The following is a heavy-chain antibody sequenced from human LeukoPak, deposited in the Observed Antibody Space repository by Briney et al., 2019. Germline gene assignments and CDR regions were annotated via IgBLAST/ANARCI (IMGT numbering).Heavy chain of an antibody. Sequence: KTGGSLRPSCSASGFTFSTYSMNWVRQAPGKGLEWVSSISYSSSYIYYADSVKGRFTISRDNAKNSLYLEMNSLRAEDTAVYYCARVLDGFTISAALDVWGQGTTVTVSS. D-gene: IGHD6-13*01. CDR2: ISYSSSYI. CDR1: GFTFSTYS. CDR3: ARVLDGFTISAALDV. J-gene: IGHJ6*02. V-gene: IGHV3-21*01.